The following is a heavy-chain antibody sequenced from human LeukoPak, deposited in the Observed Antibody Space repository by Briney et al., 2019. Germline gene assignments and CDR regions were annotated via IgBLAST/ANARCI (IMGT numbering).Heavy chain of an antibody. J-gene: IGHJ4*02. D-gene: IGHD3-22*01. CDR1: GYSFTSYY. Sequence: ASVKVSCKASGYSFTSYYMHWVRQAPGQGLEWMGIINPSGGSTSYAQKFQGRVTMTRDTSTSTVYMELSSLRSEDTAVYYCARERRYDSSGYYYYYFDYWGQGTLVTVSS. V-gene: IGHV1-46*01. CDR3: ARERRYDSSGYYYYYFDY. CDR2: INPSGGST.